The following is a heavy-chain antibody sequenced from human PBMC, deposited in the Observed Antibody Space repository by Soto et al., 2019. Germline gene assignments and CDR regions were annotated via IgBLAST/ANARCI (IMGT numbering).Heavy chain of an antibody. CDR2: ISANGAGT. CDR3: AKLYYHDSTGFFRHFDY. V-gene: IGHV3-23*01. Sequence: GSLRLSCAASGFTFGSYVMSWVRQAPGRGLELVSVISANGAGTKYADSVKGRFTISRDNSRNTMYLQMNSLRAEDTAIYYCAKLYYHDSTGFFRHFDYWGQGTRVTVSS. CDR1: GFTFGSYV. D-gene: IGHD3-22*01. J-gene: IGHJ4*02.